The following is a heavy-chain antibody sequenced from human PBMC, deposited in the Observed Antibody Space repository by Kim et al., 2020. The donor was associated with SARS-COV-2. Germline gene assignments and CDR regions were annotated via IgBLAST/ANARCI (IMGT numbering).Heavy chain of an antibody. CDR2: INHSGST. Sequence: SETLSLTCAVYGGSFSGYYWSWIRQPPGKGLVWIGEINHSGSTNYNPSLKSRVTISVDTSKNQFSLKLSSVTAADTAVYYCARGKRRITIFGVVSPVLYYMDVWGKGTTVTVSS. D-gene: IGHD3-3*01. CDR3: ARGKRRITIFGVVSPVLYYMDV. CDR1: GGSFSGYY. J-gene: IGHJ6*03. V-gene: IGHV4-34*01.